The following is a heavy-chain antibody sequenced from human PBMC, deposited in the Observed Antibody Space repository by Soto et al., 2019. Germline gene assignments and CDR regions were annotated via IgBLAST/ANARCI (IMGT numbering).Heavy chain of an antibody. Sequence: SETLSLTCTVSGGSISSYYWSWIRQPPGKGLEWIGYIYYSGSTNYNPSLKSRVTISVDTSKNQFSLKLSSVTAADTAVYYCARNTGPAAAGIDYYGMDVWGQGTTVTVS. CDR1: GGSISSYY. CDR2: IYYSGST. J-gene: IGHJ6*02. CDR3: ARNTGPAAAGIDYYGMDV. V-gene: IGHV4-59*01. D-gene: IGHD6-13*01.